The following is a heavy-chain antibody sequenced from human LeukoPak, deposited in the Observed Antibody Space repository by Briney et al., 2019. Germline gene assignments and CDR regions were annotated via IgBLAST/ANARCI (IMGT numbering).Heavy chain of an antibody. Sequence: GGSLRLSCEASGFTFSSYAMSWVRQAPGKGLEWVSRISGSGDSTYYADSVKGRVTISRDNSKNTLYLQMNSLRADDTGVYYCAKGTGSGWYDAFDFRGQGTMVTISS. CDR2: ISGSGDST. J-gene: IGHJ3*01. CDR3: AKGTGSGWYDAFDF. CDR1: GFTFSSYA. D-gene: IGHD6-19*01. V-gene: IGHV3-23*01.